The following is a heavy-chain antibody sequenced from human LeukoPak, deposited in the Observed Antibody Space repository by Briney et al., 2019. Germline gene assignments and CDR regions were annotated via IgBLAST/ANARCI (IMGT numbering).Heavy chain of an antibody. V-gene: IGHV3-21*01. Sequence: GGSLRLSCAASGFTFSDYSMNWVRQAPGKGLEWVSSISSSSSNIYYADSVKGRPTISRDNAKDSLYLEMNSLRAEDTAVYYCARACARTNCYTEDWGQGTLVTVSS. CDR1: GFTFSDYS. J-gene: IGHJ4*02. CDR3: ARACARTNCYTED. CDR2: ISSSSSNI. D-gene: IGHD2-2*01.